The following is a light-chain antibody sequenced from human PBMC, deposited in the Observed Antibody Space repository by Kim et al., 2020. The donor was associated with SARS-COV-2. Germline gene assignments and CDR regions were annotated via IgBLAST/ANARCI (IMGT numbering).Light chain of an antibody. CDR3: QQRTNWPIT. V-gene: IGKV3-11*01. Sequence: EVVLTQSPATLSLSPGERATLSCGASQSVSIFLARYQHKAGQAPRLLIYEASKRATGIPDRFSGSGSGTDFTLTISRLEPEDFGVYCCQQRTNWPITFGQGTRLEIK. CDR2: EAS. J-gene: IGKJ5*01. CDR1: QSVSIF.